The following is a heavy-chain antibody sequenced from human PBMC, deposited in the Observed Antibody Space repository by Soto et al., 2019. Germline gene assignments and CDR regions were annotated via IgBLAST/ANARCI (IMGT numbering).Heavy chain of an antibody. J-gene: IGHJ6*02. CDR2: ISSSGSTI. CDR1: GFTFSSYE. D-gene: IGHD4-17*01. V-gene: IGHV3-48*03. Sequence: GGSLRLSCAASGFTFSSYEMNWVRQAPGKGLEWVSYISSSGSTIYYADSVKGRFTISRDNAKNSLYLQMNSLRAEDTAVYYCARDTHYGGNRYYYYGMDVWGQGTTVTVSS. CDR3: ARDTHYGGNRYYYYGMDV.